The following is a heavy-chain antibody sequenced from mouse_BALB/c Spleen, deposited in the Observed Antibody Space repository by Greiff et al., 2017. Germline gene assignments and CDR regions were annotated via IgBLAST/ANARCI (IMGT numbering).Heavy chain of an antibody. J-gene: IGHJ4*01. V-gene: IGHV2-4-1*01. CDR3: ARKRVYGNYAAMDY. CDR1: GFSLTSYG. CDR2: IWSGGST. D-gene: IGHD2-1*01. Sequence: VKLVESGPGLVQPSQSLSITCTVSGFSLTSYGVHWVRQSPGKGLEWLGVIWSGGSTDYNAAFISRLSISKDNSKSQVFFKMNSLQADDTAIYYCARKRVYGNYAAMDYWGQGTSVTVSS.